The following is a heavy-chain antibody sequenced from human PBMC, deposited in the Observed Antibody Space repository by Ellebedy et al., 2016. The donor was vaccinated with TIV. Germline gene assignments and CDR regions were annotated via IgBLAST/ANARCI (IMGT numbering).Heavy chain of an antibody. CDR2: IKQDGSEK. D-gene: IGHD5-24*01. CDR1: GFTFSSYW. J-gene: IGHJ4*02. Sequence: GGSLRLSCAASGFTFSSYWMSRVRQAPGKGLEWVANIKQDGSEKYYVDSVKGRFTISRDDAKSSLYLQMNSLRAEDTAVYYCARVVGWLQLDYWGQGTLVTVSS. CDR3: ARVVGWLQLDY. V-gene: IGHV3-7*03.